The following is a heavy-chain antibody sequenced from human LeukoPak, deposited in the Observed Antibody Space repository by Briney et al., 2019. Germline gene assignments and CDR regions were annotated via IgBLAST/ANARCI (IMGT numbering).Heavy chain of an antibody. CDR2: VKHPGGT. J-gene: IGHJ3*02. CDR1: GGSFSDYY. CDR3: ARETRLHSGSYSNDAFDI. D-gene: IGHD1-26*01. V-gene: IGHV4-34*01. Sequence: SETLSLTCAVYGGSFSDYYWTLIRQPPGEGLEWIGEVKHPGGTNYNPSLRGRVAISVDTSKNQFSLRLSSVTAADTAVYYCARETRLHSGSYSNDAFDIWGQGTMVTVSS.